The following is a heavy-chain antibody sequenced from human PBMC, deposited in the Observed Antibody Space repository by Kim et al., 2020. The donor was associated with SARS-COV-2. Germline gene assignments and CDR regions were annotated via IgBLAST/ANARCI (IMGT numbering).Heavy chain of an antibody. D-gene: IGHD3-22*01. J-gene: IGHJ6*02. Sequence: ASVKVSCKAFGYTFTNYYIHWVRQAPGQGLEWLGVISPSTGYTSYTRKFQGRVTMTRDTSTSTVYLDLRSLRSDDTAVYYCARDKGGSSVRSGMDVWGQG. CDR1: GYTFTNYY. CDR3: ARDKGGSSVRSGMDV. CDR2: ISPSTGYT. V-gene: IGHV1-46*01.